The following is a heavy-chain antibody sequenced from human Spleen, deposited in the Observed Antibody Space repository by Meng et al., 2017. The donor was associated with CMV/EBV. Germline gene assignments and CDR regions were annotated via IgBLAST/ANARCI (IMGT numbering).Heavy chain of an antibody. CDR2: INPSDDST. CDR3: ARAGAAVTTHFDI. CDR1: GYTFTNYY. D-gene: IGHD4-17*01. V-gene: IGHV1-46*01. Sequence: KASGYTFTNYYMHWVRQAPGQGLEWMGIINPSDDSTSYAERFQGRLTMTRDTSTSTVYMELRSLRSDDSAVYYCARAGAAVTTHFDIWGQGTLVTVSS. J-gene: IGHJ4*02.